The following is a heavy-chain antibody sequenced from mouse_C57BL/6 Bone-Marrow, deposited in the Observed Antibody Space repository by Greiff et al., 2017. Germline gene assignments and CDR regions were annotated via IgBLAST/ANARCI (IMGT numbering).Heavy chain of an antibody. CDR1: GYSITSGYD. CDR2: ISYSGST. V-gene: IGHV3-1*01. D-gene: IGHD1-1*01. J-gene: IGHJ2*01. CDR3: ARDDYGGFDY. Sequence: EVQLQESGPGMVKPSQSLSLTCTVTGYSITSGYDWHWIRHFPGNKLEWMGYISYSGSTNYNPSLKSRISITHDTSKNHFFLKLNSVTTEDTATYYCARDDYGGFDYWGQGTTLTVSS.